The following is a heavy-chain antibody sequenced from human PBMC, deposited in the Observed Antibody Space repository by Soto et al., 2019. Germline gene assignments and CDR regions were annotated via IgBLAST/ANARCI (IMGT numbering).Heavy chain of an antibody. Sequence: SETLSLTCTVSGGSISSYYWSWIRQPPGKGLEWIGYIYYSGSTNYNPSLKSRVTISVDTSKNQFSLKLSSVTAADTAVYYCARVRGYSGYDYVIDYWGQGTLVTVSS. D-gene: IGHD5-12*01. CDR3: ARVRGYSGYDYVIDY. CDR2: IYYSGST. J-gene: IGHJ4*02. CDR1: GGSISSYY. V-gene: IGHV4-59*01.